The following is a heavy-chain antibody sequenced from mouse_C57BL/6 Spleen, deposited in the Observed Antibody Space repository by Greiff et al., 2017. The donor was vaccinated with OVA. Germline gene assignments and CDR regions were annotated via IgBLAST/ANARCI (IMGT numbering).Heavy chain of an antibody. V-gene: IGHV6-3*01. J-gene: IGHJ2*01. CDR1: GFTFSNYW. CDR3: TAVYDYSYFDY. Sequence: EVKLMESGGGLVQPGGSMKLSCVASGFTFSNYWMNWVRQSPEKGLEWVAQIRLKSDNYATHYAESVKGRFTISRDDSKSSVYLQMNNLRAEDTGIYYCTAVYDYSYFDYWGQGTTLTVSS. CDR2: IRLKSDNYAT. D-gene: IGHD2-4*01.